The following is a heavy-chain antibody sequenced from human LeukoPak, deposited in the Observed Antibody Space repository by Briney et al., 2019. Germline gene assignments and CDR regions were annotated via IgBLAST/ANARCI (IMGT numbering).Heavy chain of an antibody. CDR2: IYHSGST. CDR1: GYSISSGYY. J-gene: IGHJ4*02. CDR3: ARELGVAGY. D-gene: IGHD6-19*01. V-gene: IGHV4-38-2*02. Sequence: SETLSLTCTVSGYSISSGYYWGWIRQPPGKGLEWIGSIYHSGSTYYNPSLKSRVTISVDTSKNQFSLKLSSVTAADTAVYYCARELGVAGYWGQGTLVTVSS.